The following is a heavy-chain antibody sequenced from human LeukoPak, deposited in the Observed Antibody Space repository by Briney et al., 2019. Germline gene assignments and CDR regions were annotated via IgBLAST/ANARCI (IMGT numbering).Heavy chain of an antibody. D-gene: IGHD3-3*01. CDR3: ARSFTIFGVVGNWFDP. J-gene: IGHJ5*02. Sequence: SQTLSLTCTVSGGSISSGGYYWSWIRQHPGKGLEWIGYIYYSGSTYYNPFLKSRVTISVNTSKNQFSLKLSSVTAADTAVYYCARSFTIFGVVGNWFDPWGQGTLVTVSS. CDR1: GGSISSGGYY. V-gene: IGHV4-31*03. CDR2: IYYSGST.